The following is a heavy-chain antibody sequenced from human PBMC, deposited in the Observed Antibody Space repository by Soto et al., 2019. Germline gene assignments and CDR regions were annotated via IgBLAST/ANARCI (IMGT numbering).Heavy chain of an antibody. J-gene: IGHJ4*01. CDR2: VFHPGIA. D-gene: IGHD4-17*01. Sequence: SETLSLTCSVSGGSISSSDYSWGWIRQPTGKGLEWIGEVFHPGIANYNPSLESRVTMSMDESRNQLSLEIRSMTAADTAVYYCARDVYYGGFSLGYWGHGILVTVSS. CDR3: ARDVYYGGFSLGY. V-gene: IGHV4-61*05. CDR1: GGSISSSDYS.